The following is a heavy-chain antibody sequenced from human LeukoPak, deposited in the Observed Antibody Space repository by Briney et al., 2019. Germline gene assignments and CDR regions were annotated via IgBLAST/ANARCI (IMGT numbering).Heavy chain of an antibody. D-gene: IGHD3-3*01. CDR3: AKDHYWSIDY. CDR2: IKGDGIST. CDR1: GFYFSSNW. J-gene: IGHJ4*02. V-gene: IGHV3-74*01. Sequence: GGSLRLSCAASGFYFSSNWMHWVRHAPGQGLVWVSRIKGDGISTNYADSVKGRFTISRDIAKNTLYLQMNSLRAEDTGVYYCAKDHYWSIDYWGRGTLVTVSS.